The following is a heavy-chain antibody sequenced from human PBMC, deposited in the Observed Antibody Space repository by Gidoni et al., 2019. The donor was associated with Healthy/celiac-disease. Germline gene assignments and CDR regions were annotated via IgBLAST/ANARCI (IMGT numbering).Heavy chain of an antibody. CDR1: GGSISSSSYY. CDR3: ARHLPRFPLDY. CDR2: IYYSGST. V-gene: IGHV4-39*01. J-gene: IGHJ4*02. D-gene: IGHD2-21*01. Sequence: QLQLQEAGPGRVKPSETLSLNWTVSGGSISSSSYYWGWIRQPPGKGLEWIGSIYYSGSTYYNPSLKSPVTISVDTSKNQFSLKLSSVTAADTAVYSCARHLPRFPLDYWGQGTLVTVSS.